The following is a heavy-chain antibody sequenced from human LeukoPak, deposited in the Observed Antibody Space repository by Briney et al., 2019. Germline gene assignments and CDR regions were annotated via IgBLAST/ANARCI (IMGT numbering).Heavy chain of an antibody. V-gene: IGHV4-39*01. D-gene: IGHD3-16*02. CDR2: MYYSGST. J-gene: IGHJ4*02. Sequence: SETLSLTCTVSGDSISSSSYYWGWIRQPPGKGLEWIGSMYYSGSTYYNPSLKSRVTISVDTSKNQFPLKLSSVTAADTAVYYCLSLTGHFDYVWGSYRPNYVDYWGQGTLVTVPS. CDR3: LSLTGHFDYVWGSYRPNYVDY. CDR1: GDSISSSSYY.